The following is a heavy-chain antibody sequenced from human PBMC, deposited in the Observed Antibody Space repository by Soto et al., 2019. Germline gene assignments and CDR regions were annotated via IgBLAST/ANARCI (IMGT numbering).Heavy chain of an antibody. V-gene: IGHV3-23*01. CDR1: GFTFSSYA. CDR3: AKDSRLGIAAAASDAFDI. D-gene: IGHD6-13*01. CDR2: ISGSGGST. J-gene: IGHJ3*02. Sequence: GGSLRLSCAASGFTFSSYAMSWVRQAPGKGLEWVSAISGSGGSTYYADSVKGRFTISRDNSKNTLYLQMNSLRAEDTAVYYCAKDSRLGIAAAASDAFDIWGQGTMVTVSS.